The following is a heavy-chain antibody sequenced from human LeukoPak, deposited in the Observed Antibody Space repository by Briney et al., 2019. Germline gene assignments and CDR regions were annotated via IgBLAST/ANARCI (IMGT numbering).Heavy chain of an antibody. V-gene: IGHV1-18*01. D-gene: IGHD5-24*01. Sequence: GASVKVSCKASGYTFTSYGISWVRQAPGQGLEWMGWISAYNGNTNYAQKFQGRVTITTDESTSTAYMELSSLRSEDTAVYYCARGGGAEVERDGYRSLGVFDYWGQGTLVTVSS. CDR3: ARGGGAEVERDGYRSLGVFDY. CDR1: GYTFTSYG. CDR2: ISAYNGNT. J-gene: IGHJ4*02.